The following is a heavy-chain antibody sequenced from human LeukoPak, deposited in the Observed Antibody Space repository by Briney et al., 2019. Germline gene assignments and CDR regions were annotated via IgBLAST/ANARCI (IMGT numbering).Heavy chain of an antibody. Sequence: SQTLSLTCAISGDSVSSNSAAWNWIRQSPSRVLEWLGRTYYRSKWYNDYAVSVKSRITINPDTSKNQFFLQLNSVTPEDTAVYYCARVVAVAGNKLGYYYYMDVWGKGTTVTVSS. CDR2: TYYRSKWYN. J-gene: IGHJ6*03. V-gene: IGHV6-1*01. CDR3: ARVVAVAGNKLGYYYYMDV. D-gene: IGHD6-19*01. CDR1: GDSVSSNSAA.